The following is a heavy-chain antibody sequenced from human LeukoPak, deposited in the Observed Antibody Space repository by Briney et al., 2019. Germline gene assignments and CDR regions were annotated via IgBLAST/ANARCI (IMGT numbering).Heavy chain of an antibody. Sequence: PGGSLRLSCAASGFTFSSHWMHWVRQAPGKGLVWVSRIKTDGSSTNYADSVKGRFTISRDNAKNTLYLQMNSLRAEDTAVYYCARDPMGGSSFWGQGTLVTVSS. D-gene: IGHD3-10*01. V-gene: IGHV3-74*01. CDR2: IKTDGSST. J-gene: IGHJ4*02. CDR3: ARDPMGGSSF. CDR1: GFTFSSHW.